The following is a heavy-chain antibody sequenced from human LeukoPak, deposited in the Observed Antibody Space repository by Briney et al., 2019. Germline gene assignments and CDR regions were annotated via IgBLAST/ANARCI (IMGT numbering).Heavy chain of an antibody. D-gene: IGHD5-12*01. J-gene: IGHJ4*02. Sequence: GASVKVSCKASGGTFSSYAISWVRQAPGQGLEWMGGIIPIFGTANYAQKFQGRVTITADESTSTAYMELRSLRSDDTAVYYCARGGYIVATRFFDYWGQGTLVTVSS. V-gene: IGHV1-69*13. CDR1: GGTFSSYA. CDR2: IIPIFGTA. CDR3: ARGGYIVATRFFDY.